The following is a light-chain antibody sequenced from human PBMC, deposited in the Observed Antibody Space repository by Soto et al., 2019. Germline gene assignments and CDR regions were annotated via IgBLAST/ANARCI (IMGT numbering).Light chain of an antibody. CDR1: RGVTSNY. V-gene: IGKV3-20*01. CDR3: QQYGSSPGT. Sequence: EIVLTQSPGTLSLSPGERATLSCRASRGVTSNYLAWYQQKPGQAPRLLLFGASIRDTGIPDRFSGSGSGTDFTLTIRRLESEDFAVYYCQQYGSSPGTFGEGTKVEIK. CDR2: GAS. J-gene: IGKJ1*01.